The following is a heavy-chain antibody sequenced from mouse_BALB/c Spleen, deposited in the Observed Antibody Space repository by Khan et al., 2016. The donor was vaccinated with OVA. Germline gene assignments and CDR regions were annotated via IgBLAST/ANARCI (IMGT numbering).Heavy chain of an antibody. Sequence: QVQLKQSGPGLVAPSQSLSITCTVSGFSLTSYGVNWIRQPPGKGLEWLGVIWGDGNTNYHSTLIYRLNISKHNSKNKVFLKLNSLQTDDTATYFCAIFTSATTNYYTLDYLCQGTSVTVSS. CDR1: GFSLTSYG. CDR2: IWGDGNT. D-gene: IGHD1-2*01. J-gene: IGHJ4*01. CDR3: AIFTSATTNYYTLDY. V-gene: IGHV2-3*01.